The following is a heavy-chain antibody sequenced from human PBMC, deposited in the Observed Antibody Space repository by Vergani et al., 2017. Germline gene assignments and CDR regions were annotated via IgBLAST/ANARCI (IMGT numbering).Heavy chain of an antibody. V-gene: IGHV3-21*01. D-gene: IGHD7-27*01. CDR3: AREFPLEPFASWVNWGYRLRQDAFDI. J-gene: IGHJ3*02. CDR1: GFTFSSYS. CDR2: ISSSSSYI. Sequence: EVQLVESGGGLVKPGGSLRLSCAASGFTFSSYSMNWVRQAPGKGLEWVSSISSSSSYIYYADSVKGRFTISRDNAKNSLYLQMNSLRAEDTAVYYCAREFPLEPFASWVNWGYRLRQDAFDIWGQGTMVTVSS.